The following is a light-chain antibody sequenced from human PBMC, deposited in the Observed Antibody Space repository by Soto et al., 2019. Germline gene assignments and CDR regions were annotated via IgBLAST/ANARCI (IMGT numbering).Light chain of an antibody. CDR1: DSNIGFYNF. CDR2: DVN. Sequence: QSVLTQPRSVSGSPGQSVTISCTGTDSNIGFYNFVSWYQQHPDKAPHLVIYDVNKRPSGVPDRFSGSKSGNTASLTISGLQAEDEADYYCCSYAGTYSYVFGPGKKVTVL. CDR3: CSYAGTYSYV. V-gene: IGLV2-11*01. J-gene: IGLJ1*01.